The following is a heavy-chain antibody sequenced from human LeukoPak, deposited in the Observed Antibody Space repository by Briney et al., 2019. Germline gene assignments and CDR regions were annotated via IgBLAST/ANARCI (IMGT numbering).Heavy chain of an antibody. V-gene: IGHV1-46*02. CDR2: VNPGGDST. CDR1: GYTFNNYN. Sequence: GASVKVSCKASGYTFNNYNIHWLRQARGQGLEWMGIVNPGGDSTNYAQDFQGRLTLTGDTSTSTVYMELSSLRSEDTAVYYCARVRDGYNDAYDIWGQGTMVTVTS. J-gene: IGHJ3*02. CDR3: ARVRDGYNDAYDI. D-gene: IGHD5-24*01.